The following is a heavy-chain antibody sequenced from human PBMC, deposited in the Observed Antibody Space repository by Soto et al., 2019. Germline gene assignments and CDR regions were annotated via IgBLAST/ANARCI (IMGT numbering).Heavy chain of an antibody. CDR1: GFIFPTHA. Sequence: GSLRLSCAASGFIFPTHAMSWVRQAPGQGLEWVSAITGSGGDTFYAASVKGRFTVSRDNSNNTLYLHMTSLRADDTAVYFCAKGRAYSQTFFDFWGQGTLVTVSS. CDR2: ITGSGGDT. CDR3: AKGRAYSQTFFDF. J-gene: IGHJ4*02. D-gene: IGHD2-21*01. V-gene: IGHV3-23*01.